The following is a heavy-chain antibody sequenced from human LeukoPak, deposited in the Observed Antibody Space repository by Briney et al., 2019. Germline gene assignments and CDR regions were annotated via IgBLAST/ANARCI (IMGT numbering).Heavy chain of an antibody. D-gene: IGHD3-10*01. CDR1: GGSISSGGYY. CDR2: IHHSGST. V-gene: IGHV4-31*03. J-gene: IGHJ5*02. CDR3: ANYGSGSYRFDP. Sequence: SETLSLTCTVSGGSISSGGYYWSWIRQHPGKGLEWIGYIHHSGSTYYNPSLKSRLIISLDTSKNQFSLKLNSVTAADTAVYYCANYGSGSYRFDPWGREPWSPSPQ.